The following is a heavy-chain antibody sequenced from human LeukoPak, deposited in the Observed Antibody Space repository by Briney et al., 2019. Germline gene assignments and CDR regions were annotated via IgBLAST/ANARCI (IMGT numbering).Heavy chain of an antibody. D-gene: IGHD3-10*01. Sequence: PGGSLRLSCAASGSAVSVFWMHCVRQAPGKGLVWVSHINSDGSTTNYADSVKGRFTISRDNSKNTLYLQMNTLRAEDTAVYFCAKQPYQYVSGSPSWFDPWGQGTLVTVSS. V-gene: IGHV3-74*01. CDR2: INSDGSTT. CDR1: GSAVSVFW. CDR3: AKQPYQYVSGSPSWFDP. J-gene: IGHJ5*02.